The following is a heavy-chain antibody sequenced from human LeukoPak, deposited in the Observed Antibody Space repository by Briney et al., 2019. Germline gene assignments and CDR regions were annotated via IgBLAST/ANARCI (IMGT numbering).Heavy chain of an antibody. CDR1: GFTFSSYW. CDR3: ARGVLNYDYVWGSYYYYYYGMDV. V-gene: IGHV3-74*01. J-gene: IGHJ6*02. CDR2: IDSDGNST. D-gene: IGHD3-16*01. Sequence: PGGSLRLSCAASGFTFSSYWMHWVRQAPGKGLVWVSRIDSDGNSTSYADSVKGRFTISRDNAKNTLYLQMNSLRAEDTAVYYCARGVLNYDYVWGSYYYYYYGMDVWGQGTTVTVSS.